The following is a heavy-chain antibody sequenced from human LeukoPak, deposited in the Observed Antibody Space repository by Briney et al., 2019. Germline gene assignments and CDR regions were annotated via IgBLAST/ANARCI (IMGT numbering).Heavy chain of an antibody. CDR1: GYTFTDSY. CDR2: INPNSGDP. CDR3: ARDRGSWYYYRY. J-gene: IGHJ4*02. V-gene: IGHV1-2*06. D-gene: IGHD6-13*01. Sequence: ASVKVSCKTSGYTFTDSYIHWVRQAPGQGLEWMGRINPNSGDPNYPQKFQGRVTMTRDTSISTAYMELSRLRSDDTAVYYCARDRGSWYYYRYWGQGTLVTVSS.